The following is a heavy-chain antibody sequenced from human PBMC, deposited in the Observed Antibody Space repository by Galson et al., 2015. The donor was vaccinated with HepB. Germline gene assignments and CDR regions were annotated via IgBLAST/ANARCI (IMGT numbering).Heavy chain of an antibody. V-gene: IGHV3-30*03. J-gene: IGHJ4*02. CDR1: GFTFSSYG. D-gene: IGHD3-10*01. CDR3: ASKYGFEG. CDR2: ISYDGSNK. Sequence: SLRLSCAASGFTFSSYGMHWVRQAPGKGLEWVAVISYDGSNKYYADSVKGRFTISRDNSKNTLYLRMNRLRTEDTAVYYCASKYGFEGWGQRTLAPVSS.